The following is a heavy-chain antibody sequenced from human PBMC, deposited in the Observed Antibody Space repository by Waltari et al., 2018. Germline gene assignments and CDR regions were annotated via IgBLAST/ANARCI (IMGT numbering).Heavy chain of an antibody. V-gene: IGHV3-33*06. J-gene: IGHJ6*02. Sequence: QVQLVESGGGVVQPGRSLRLSCAASGFSFSRYGMHWVRQAPGKGLEWVAVIWFDGGNKNYADSVKGRFTVSRDNSKNTLNLEMNSLTAEDTAVYYCAKDLGVGDYYGMDVWGQGTTVRLL. CDR3: AKDLGVGDYYGMDV. D-gene: IGHD1-26*01. CDR2: IWFDGGNK. CDR1: GFSFSRYG.